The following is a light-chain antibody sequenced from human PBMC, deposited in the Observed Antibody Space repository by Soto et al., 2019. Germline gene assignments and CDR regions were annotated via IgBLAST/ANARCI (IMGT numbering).Light chain of an antibody. CDR2: GAS. CDR1: QSVSSSY. CDR3: QQYVSSPPT. J-gene: IGKJ1*01. Sequence: EIVLTQSPGTLSLSPGERATLSCRASQSVSSSYLAWYQQKPGQAPRLLIYGASSRATGILDRFCGSVSGTDFILTVSRLEPEVFAAYYCQQYVSSPPTFVQGTKVEIK. V-gene: IGKV3-20*01.